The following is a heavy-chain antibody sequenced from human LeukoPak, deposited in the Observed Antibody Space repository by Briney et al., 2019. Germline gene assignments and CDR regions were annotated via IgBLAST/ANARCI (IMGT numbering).Heavy chain of an antibody. Sequence: PGGSLRLSCAASGFTFTTYSIHWVRQAPGKGLEWLSYISGGSTTIYYADSVKGRFTVSRDNAKNSLYLQMNSLRVEDTAVFYCTSALEETPRGIFLDYGVQGPRGTV. CDR3: TSALEETPRGIFLDY. D-gene: IGHD3-3*02. CDR1: GFTFTTYS. J-gene: IGHJ4*02. CDR2: ISGGSTTI. V-gene: IGHV3-48*04.